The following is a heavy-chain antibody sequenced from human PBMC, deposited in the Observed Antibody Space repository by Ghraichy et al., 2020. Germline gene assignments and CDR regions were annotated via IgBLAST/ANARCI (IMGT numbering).Heavy chain of an antibody. CDR3: ARAGAYCGGDCYYPFDS. CDR2: VSSSRDYI. CDR1: GFTFSSYS. Sequence: GGSLRLSCAASGFTFSSYSMNWVRQAPGKGLEWVSSVSSSRDYIYYADSMKGRFTISRDNAKNSLYLQMTSLRAEDTAVYYCARAGAYCGGDCYYPFDSWGQGTLVSVAS. V-gene: IGHV3-21*01. D-gene: IGHD2-21*02. J-gene: IGHJ4*02.